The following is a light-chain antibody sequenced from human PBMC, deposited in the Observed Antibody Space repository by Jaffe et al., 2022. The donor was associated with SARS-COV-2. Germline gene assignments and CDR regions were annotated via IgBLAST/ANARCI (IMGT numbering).Light chain of an antibody. J-gene: IGLJ1*01. Sequence: QSVLTQPPSVSGAPGQRVTISCTGSSSNIGAGYDVHWYQQLPGTAPQLLIYGNNNRPSGVPDRFSGSKSGSSASLAISGLQAADEADYYCQSYDSSLSVYVFGTGTKVTVL. CDR3: QSYDSSLSVYV. CDR1: SSNIGAGYD. CDR2: GNN. V-gene: IGLV1-40*01.